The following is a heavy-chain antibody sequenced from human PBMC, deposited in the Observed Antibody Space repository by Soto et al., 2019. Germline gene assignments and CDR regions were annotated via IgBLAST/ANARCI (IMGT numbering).Heavy chain of an antibody. D-gene: IGHD6-19*01. Sequence: SETLSLTCTVSGASMSPSYWSWIRQPPGKGLEWIGYIYYDGNTNYNPSLKSRVTMSVDTSRNQFSLILRSMTAADTAVYYCARGGWSVDPWGQGTLVTVSS. CDR3: ARGGWSVDP. V-gene: IGHV4-59*01. CDR1: GASMSPSY. J-gene: IGHJ5*02. CDR2: IYYDGNT.